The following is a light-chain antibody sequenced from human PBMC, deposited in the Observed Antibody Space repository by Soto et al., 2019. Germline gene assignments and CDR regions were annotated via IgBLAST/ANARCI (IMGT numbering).Light chain of an antibody. CDR2: GAS. J-gene: IGKJ2*01. V-gene: IGKV3-20*01. Sequence: EIVLTQSPGTLSLSPGERATLSCRASQSVSSSYLAWYQQKPGQAPRLLIYGASSRATGIPDRFSGSGSGTDFTLTTSRLEPEDFAVYYFQQYGSSPPYTFGQGTKLEIK. CDR1: QSVSSSY. CDR3: QQYGSSPPYT.